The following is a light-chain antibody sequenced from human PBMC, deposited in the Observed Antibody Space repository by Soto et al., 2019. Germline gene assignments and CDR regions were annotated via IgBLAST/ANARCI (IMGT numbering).Light chain of an antibody. Sequence: ELAMTQSPATLSVSPGERATLSCRASQSVTSNLACYQHKPGQAPRLLIYGASTRATGIPDRFSGSGSGTEFTLTISSLQSEDFAVYYCQQYNNWPWTFGQGTKVDIK. CDR2: GAS. CDR3: QQYNNWPWT. V-gene: IGKV3-15*01. J-gene: IGKJ1*01. CDR1: QSVTSN.